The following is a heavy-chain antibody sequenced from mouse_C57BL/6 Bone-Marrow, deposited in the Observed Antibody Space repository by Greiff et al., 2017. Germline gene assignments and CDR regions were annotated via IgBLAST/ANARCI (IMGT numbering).Heavy chain of an antibody. CDR1: GYAFTNYL. Sequence: QVQLQQSGAELVRPGTSVKVSCKASGYAFTNYLIEWVKQRPGQGLEWIGVINPGSGGTNYTEKFKGKAKLTADKSSSTAYMQISSLTSEDSAVYFCARGRAYYGSSFDYWGQGTTLTVSS. CDR3: ARGRAYYGSSFDY. D-gene: IGHD1-1*01. J-gene: IGHJ2*01. V-gene: IGHV1-54*01. CDR2: INPGSGGT.